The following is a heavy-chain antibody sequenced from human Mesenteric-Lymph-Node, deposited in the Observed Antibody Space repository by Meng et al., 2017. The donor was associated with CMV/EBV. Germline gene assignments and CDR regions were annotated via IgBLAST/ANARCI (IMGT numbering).Heavy chain of an antibody. CDR2: ISWNSGSI. V-gene: IGHV3-9*03. Sequence: GGSLRLSCAASGFTFDDYAMHWVRQAPGKGLEWVSGISWNSGSIGYADSVKGRFTISRDNAKNSMYLQMNSLRAEDMALYYCAKDRGKQHRGPFDYWGQGTLVTVS. CDR1: GFTFDDYA. CDR3: AKDRGKQHRGPFDY. J-gene: IGHJ4*02. D-gene: IGHD6-13*01.